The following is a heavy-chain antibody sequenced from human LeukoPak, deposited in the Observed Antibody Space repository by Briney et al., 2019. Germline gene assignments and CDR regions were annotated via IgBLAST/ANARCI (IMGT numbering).Heavy chain of an antibody. CDR1: GFTFSSYE. CDR2: ISSSGSTI. CDR3: ARAGVTFDN. J-gene: IGHJ4*02. D-gene: IGHD3-10*01. V-gene: IGHV3-48*03. Sequence: GGSLRLSCAASGFTFSSYEMNWVRQAPGKGLEGVSYISSSGSTIYYADSVKGRFTISRDNAKNSLYLQMNSLRPEDTAVYYCARAGVTFDNWGQGTLVTVSS.